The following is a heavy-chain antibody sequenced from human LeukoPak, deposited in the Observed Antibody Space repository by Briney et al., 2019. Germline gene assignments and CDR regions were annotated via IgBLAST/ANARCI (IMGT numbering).Heavy chain of an antibody. CDR3: ARSSGYMSY. J-gene: IGHJ4*02. Sequence: PSETLSLTCTVSHYSISSNYYWGWIRQPPGKGLEWIGSIYHSGSTYYNPSLKSRVTISVDTSKNQFSLKLTSVTAADTAVYYCARSSGYMSYWGQGTWSPSPQ. V-gene: IGHV4-38-2*02. D-gene: IGHD3-22*01. CDR2: IYHSGST. CDR1: HYSISSNYY.